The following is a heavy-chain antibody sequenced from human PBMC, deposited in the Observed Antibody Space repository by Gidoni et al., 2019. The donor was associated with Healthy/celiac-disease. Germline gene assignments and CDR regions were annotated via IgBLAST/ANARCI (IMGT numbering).Heavy chain of an antibody. CDR2: MNPNSGNT. CDR1: GYTFTSYD. J-gene: IGHJ3*02. CDR3: ARSMVRGVIILWSSDDAFDI. D-gene: IGHD3-10*01. Sequence: QVQLVQSGAEVKKPGASVKVSCKASGYTFTSYDINWVRQATGQGLEWMGWMNPNSGNTGYAQTFQGRVTMTRNTSISTAYMELSSLRSEDTAVYYCARSMVRGVIILWSSDDAFDIWGQGTMVTVSS. V-gene: IGHV1-8*01.